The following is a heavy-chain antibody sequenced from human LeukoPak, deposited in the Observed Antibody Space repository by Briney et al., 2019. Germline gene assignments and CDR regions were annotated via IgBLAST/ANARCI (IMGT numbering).Heavy chain of an antibody. V-gene: IGHV3-30*02. D-gene: IGHD6-6*01. CDR1: GFTFRSYG. Sequence: GGSLRLSCVASGFTFRSYGMYWVRQAPGKGLEWVAFIRYDGSNKYCADSVKGRFTISRDNSKNTLYLQMNSLRAEDTAVYYCARVMDSSSSVHAFDIWGQGTMVTVSS. CDR2: IRYDGSNK. CDR3: ARVMDSSSSVHAFDI. J-gene: IGHJ3*02.